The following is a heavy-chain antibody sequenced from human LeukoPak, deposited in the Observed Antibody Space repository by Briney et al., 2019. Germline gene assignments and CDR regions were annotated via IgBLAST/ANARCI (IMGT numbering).Heavy chain of an antibody. J-gene: IGHJ3*02. CDR2: IYYSGST. Sequence: PSETLSLTCTVSGGSNYWSWIRQPPGKGLEWIGYIYYSGSTNYNPSLKSRVTISVDTSKNQFSLKLSSVTAADTAVYYCARVRTSTVVVPAADPRAFDIWGQGTMVTVSS. CDR1: GGSNY. V-gene: IGHV4-59*01. CDR3: ARVRTSTVVVPAADPRAFDI. D-gene: IGHD2-2*01.